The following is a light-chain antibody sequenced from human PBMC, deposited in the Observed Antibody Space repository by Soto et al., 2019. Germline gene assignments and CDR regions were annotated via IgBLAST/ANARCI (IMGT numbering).Light chain of an antibody. CDR2: AAS. CDR1: QSISSY. J-gene: IGKJ4*01. CDR3: QQGDSFPFT. V-gene: IGKV1-39*01. Sequence: DIQMTQSPSSLSASVGDRVTITCRASQSISSYLNWYQQKPGKAPKLLIYAASSLQSGAPSRFSGSGSGTDFTLTISSLQPEDFATYFCQQGDSFPFTLGGGTKVDIK.